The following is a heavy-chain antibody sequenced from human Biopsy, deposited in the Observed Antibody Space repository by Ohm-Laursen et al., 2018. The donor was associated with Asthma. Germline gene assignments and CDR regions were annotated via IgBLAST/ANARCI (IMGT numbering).Heavy chain of an antibody. Sequence: VTLSLTCTVSGGSISSYYWSWIRQPPGKGLEWIGYISYGGKTSYNPSLKNRVTISRDTSKNQFSLRLTSVTAADTAVYFCARRITIFGVVQKDHGMDAWGQGTTVIVSS. V-gene: IGHV4-59*04. CDR3: ARRITIFGVVQKDHGMDA. J-gene: IGHJ6*02. D-gene: IGHD3-3*01. CDR2: ISYGGKT. CDR1: GGSISSYY.